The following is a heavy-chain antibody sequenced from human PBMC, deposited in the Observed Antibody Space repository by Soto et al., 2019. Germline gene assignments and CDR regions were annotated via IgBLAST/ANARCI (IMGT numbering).Heavy chain of an antibody. CDR2: IYWDDDK. CDR3: AHRPLYCSGGSCYSGFDY. Sequence: SGPTLVNPTQTLTLTCTFSGFSLSTSGVGVGWIRQPPGKALEWLALIYWDDDKRYSPSLKNRLTITKDTSKNQVVLTMTNMDPVDTATYYCAHRPLYCSGGSCYSGFDYWGQGTPVTVSS. J-gene: IGHJ4*02. CDR1: GFSLSTSGVG. V-gene: IGHV2-5*02. D-gene: IGHD2-15*01.